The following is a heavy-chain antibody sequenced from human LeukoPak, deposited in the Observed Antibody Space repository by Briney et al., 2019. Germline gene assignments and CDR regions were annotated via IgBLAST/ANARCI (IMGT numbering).Heavy chain of an antibody. V-gene: IGHV3-30*02. J-gene: IGHJ3*01. CDR2: IRYDGSNK. CDR3: AKEAGLFDV. CDR1: GFTFSIYG. Sequence: GGSLRLSCIASGFTFSIYGMHWVRQAPGKGLEWVAFIRYDGSNKYYADSVKGRFTISRDNSKKILYLQMNSLRAEDTAMYYCAKEAGLFDVWGPGTMVTVSS.